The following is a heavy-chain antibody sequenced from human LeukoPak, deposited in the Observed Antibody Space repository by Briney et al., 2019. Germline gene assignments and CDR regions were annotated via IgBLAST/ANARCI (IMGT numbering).Heavy chain of an antibody. CDR2: IYSGGST. V-gene: IGHV3-66*01. J-gene: IGHJ3*02. Sequence: AGGSLRLSCAASGFTVSSNYMSWVRQAPGKGLEWVSVIYSGGSTYYADSVKGRFTISRDNSKSTLYLQMNGLRAEDTAIFYCAKSLFTSATGTGRAFHIWGQGTRVTVSS. CDR1: GFTVSSNY. D-gene: IGHD1-1*01. CDR3: AKSLFTSATGTGRAFHI.